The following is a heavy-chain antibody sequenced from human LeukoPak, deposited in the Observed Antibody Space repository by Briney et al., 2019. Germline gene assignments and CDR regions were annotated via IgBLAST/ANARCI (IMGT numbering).Heavy chain of an antibody. J-gene: IGHJ4*02. V-gene: IGHV3-23*01. CDR1: GFTLSSYA. D-gene: IGHD3-16*01. CDR2: ISGSGGSA. Sequence: GGSLRLSCAASGFTLSSYAMSWVRQAPGKGLKYVSAISGSGGSAYYADSVKGRFTISRDNSRTTLYLQMNSLRAEDTAVYYCAKARLLYDYVSIWGQGTLVTVSS. CDR3: AKARLLYDYVSI.